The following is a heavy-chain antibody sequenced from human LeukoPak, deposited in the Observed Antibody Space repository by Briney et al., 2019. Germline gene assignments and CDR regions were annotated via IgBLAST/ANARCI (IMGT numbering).Heavy chain of an antibody. CDR3: ARVSGYCSGGACYSRRHFDH. CDR1: GGSFGAYY. D-gene: IGHD2-15*01. V-gene: IGHV4-34*01. J-gene: IGHJ4*02. CDR2: INHSGST. Sequence: SETLSLTCAVYGGSFGAYYWSWIRQPPGKGLEWIGEINHSGSTNYNPSLKSRVTISVDTSKNQFSLKLSSVTAADTAVYYCARVSGYCSGGACYSRRHFDHWGQGTLVTVSS.